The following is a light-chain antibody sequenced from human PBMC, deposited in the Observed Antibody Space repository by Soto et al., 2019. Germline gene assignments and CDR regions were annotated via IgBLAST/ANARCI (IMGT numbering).Light chain of an antibody. Sequence: DIQITHSPSSLSASVVDRVTITFQASQDISNYLNWYQQKPGKAPKLLIYDASNLETGVPSRFSGSGSGTDFTFTISSLQPEDIATYYCQKYDNLLWKFGQGTKVDIK. J-gene: IGKJ1*01. CDR3: QKYDNLLWK. CDR1: QDISNY. V-gene: IGKV1-33*01. CDR2: DAS.